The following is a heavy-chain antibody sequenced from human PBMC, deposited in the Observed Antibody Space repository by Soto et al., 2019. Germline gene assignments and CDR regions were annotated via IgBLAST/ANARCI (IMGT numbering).Heavy chain of an antibody. V-gene: IGHV3-21*06. CDR1: GLRFPTYY. D-gene: IGHD3-10*01. J-gene: IGHJ4*02. Sequence: WGSPRLSCAASGLRFPTYYMNWVLQAPVGGLEWVSSISPSSSFLNYADSVKGRFTISRDNGKSSVHLQMNSLRAEDTAVYYCARVGTDYGSGSPYYSDYWGQGSLVTVSS. CDR2: ISPSSSFL. CDR3: ARVGTDYGSGSPYYSDY.